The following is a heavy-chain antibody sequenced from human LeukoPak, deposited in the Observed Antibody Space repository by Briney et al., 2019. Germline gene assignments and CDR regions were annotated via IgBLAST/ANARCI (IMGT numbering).Heavy chain of an antibody. CDR2: ISYDGGHK. J-gene: IGHJ4*02. D-gene: IGHD2-21*01. V-gene: IGHV3-30*04. CDR3: ARDADTNVVYYLDY. CDR1: GFTFSDYA. Sequence: GRSLRLSCAASGFTFSDYAMHWVRQAPGKGLEWVAIISYDGGHKFYADSVKGRFTLSRDNSKNTLYLQMSSLRAEDTAVYYCARDADTNVVYYLDYWGQGTLVTVSS.